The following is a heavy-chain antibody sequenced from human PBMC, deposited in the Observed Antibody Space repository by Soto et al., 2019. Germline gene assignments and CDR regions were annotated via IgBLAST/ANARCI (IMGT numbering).Heavy chain of an antibody. D-gene: IGHD2-21*01. J-gene: IGHJ6*03. Sequence: ASVKVSCKASGYTFTSYDINWVRQATGQGLEWMGWMNPNSGNTGYAQKFQGRVTMTRNTSISTAYMELSSLRSEGTAVYYCARVSGDFGYYYYMDVWGKGTTVTVSS. V-gene: IGHV1-8*01. CDR1: GYTFTSYD. CDR2: MNPNSGNT. CDR3: ARVSGDFGYYYYMDV.